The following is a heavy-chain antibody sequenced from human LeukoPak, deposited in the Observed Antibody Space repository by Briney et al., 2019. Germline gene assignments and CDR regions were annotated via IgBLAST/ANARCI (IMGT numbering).Heavy chain of an antibody. J-gene: IGHJ4*02. CDR3: AREDVDTAMVYFDY. CDR2: IYTSGST. D-gene: IGHD5-18*01. V-gene: IGHV4-4*07. Sequence: SETLSLTCTVSGGSISSYYWSWIRQPAGKGLEWIGRIYTSGSTNYNPSLKRRVTMSVEKSKKQFSLNLSSVTAADTAVYYCAREDVDTAMVYFDYWGQGTLVTVSS. CDR1: GGSISSYY.